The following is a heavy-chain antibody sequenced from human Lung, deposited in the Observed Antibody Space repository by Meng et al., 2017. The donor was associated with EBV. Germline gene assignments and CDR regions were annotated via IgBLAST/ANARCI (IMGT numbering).Heavy chain of an antibody. CDR1: GYTFSTYT. V-gene: IGHV7-4-1*02. CDR3: ARGGNFDP. J-gene: IGHJ5*02. CDR2: ISTNTGTP. Sequence: QGEMGQSGSEFKQPVASVKVSCKASGYTFSTYTINWVRQAHGRGLEWMGWISTNTGTPTYTQGFTGRFVFSLDTSVSTAYLQISSLKAEDTAVYYCARGGNFDPWGQGTLVTVSS. D-gene: IGHD2/OR15-2a*01.